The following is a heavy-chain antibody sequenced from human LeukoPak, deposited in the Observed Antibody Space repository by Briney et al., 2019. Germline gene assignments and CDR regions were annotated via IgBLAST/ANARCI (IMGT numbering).Heavy chain of an antibody. CDR1: GGTFSSYA. D-gene: IGHD6-13*01. CDR3: AREGIAAAGVDY. Sequence: ASVKVSCKASGGTFSSYAISWVRQAPGQGLEWMGGIIPIFGTANYAQKFQGRVTITADKSTSTAYMELSSLRSEDTAVYYCAREGIAAAGVDYWGQGTLVTVSS. J-gene: IGHJ4*02. CDR2: IIPIFGTA. V-gene: IGHV1-69*06.